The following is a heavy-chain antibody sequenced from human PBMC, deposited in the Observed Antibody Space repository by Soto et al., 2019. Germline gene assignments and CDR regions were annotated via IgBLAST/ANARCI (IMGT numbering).Heavy chain of an antibody. D-gene: IGHD1-7*01. CDR1: GGSISSGGYY. Sequence: SETLSLTYTVSGGSISSGGYYWSWIRQHPGKGLEWIGYIYYSGSTYYNPSLKSRVTISVDTSKNQFSLKLSSVTAADTAVYYCARTPTGTTVAPDYWGQGTLVTVSS. CDR3: ARTPTGTTVAPDY. V-gene: IGHV4-31*03. J-gene: IGHJ4*02. CDR2: IYYSGST.